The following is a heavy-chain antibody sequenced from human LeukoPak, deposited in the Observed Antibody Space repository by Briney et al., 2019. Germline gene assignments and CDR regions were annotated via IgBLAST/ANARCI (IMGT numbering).Heavy chain of an antibody. D-gene: IGHD3-3*01. CDR3: ARDFRFLEWLETYYYGMDV. Sequence: GGSLRLSCAASGFTFSSYAMHWVRQAPGKGLEWVAVISYDGSNKYYADSVKGRFTISRDNSKNTLYLQMNSLRAEDTAVYYCARDFRFLEWLETYYYGMDVWGQGTTVTVSS. CDR1: GFTFSSYA. CDR2: ISYDGSNK. J-gene: IGHJ6*02. V-gene: IGHV3-30*04.